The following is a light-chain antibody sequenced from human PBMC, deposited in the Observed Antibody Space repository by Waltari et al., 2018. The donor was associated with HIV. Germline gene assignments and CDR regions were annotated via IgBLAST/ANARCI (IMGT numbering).Light chain of an antibody. J-gene: IGLJ3*02. CDR3: TSYVSSASPE. V-gene: IGLV2-14*01. Sequence: QSALTQPASVSGSPGQSIPISCTATTTAVDDFKYVSRYQHHPGKAPKVIIYEGNNRPSGVSDRFSGSKSGNTASLTISGLQPEDDANYFCTSYVSSASPEFGGGTKLTVL. CDR2: EGN. CDR1: TTAVDDFKY.